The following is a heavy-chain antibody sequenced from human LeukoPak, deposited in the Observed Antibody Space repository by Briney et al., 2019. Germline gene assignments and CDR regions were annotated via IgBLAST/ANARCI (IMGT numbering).Heavy chain of an antibody. J-gene: IGHJ4*02. CDR2: ISGTGGST. V-gene: IGHV3-23*01. CDR1: GFSFDSFG. CDR3: AKSSYYDSSGFYREYYFDY. Sequence: GGSLRLSCVASGFSFDSFGMSWVRQAPGKGLEWVSAISGTGGSTHYADSVKGRFTISRDNSKNTLYLQMNSLRAGDTAVYYCAKSSYYDSSGFYREYYFDYWGQGTLVPVSS. D-gene: IGHD3-22*01.